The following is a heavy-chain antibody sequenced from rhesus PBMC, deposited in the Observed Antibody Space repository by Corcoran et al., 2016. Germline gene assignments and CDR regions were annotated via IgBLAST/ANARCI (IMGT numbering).Heavy chain of an antibody. J-gene: IGHJ4*01. CDR2: INGNSGST. D-gene: IGHD4-29*01. CDR1: GGSFSSYW. CDR3: RLTVAATFVFDY. V-gene: IGHV4-80*01. Sequence: QVQLQESGPGLVKPSETLSLTCAVPGGSFSSYWWSWLRQPPGKGLEWIGEINGNSGSTNYNPSPKSRVTISKDASKNQFSLKLSSVTAADTAVYYCRLTVAATFVFDYWGQGVLVTVSS.